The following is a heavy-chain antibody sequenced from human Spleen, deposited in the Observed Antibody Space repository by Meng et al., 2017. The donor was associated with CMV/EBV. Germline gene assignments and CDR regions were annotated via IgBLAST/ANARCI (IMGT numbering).Heavy chain of an antibody. CDR3: AKGTREYCSGGTCYPLDY. CDR2: ISGSGGST. Sequence: FTFSSYALSWVRQAPGKGLDWVSVISGSGGSTFYAASVKGRFTISRDNSKNTLYLQMNSLRAEDTAVYYCAKGTREYCSGGTCYPLDYWGQGTLVTVSS. J-gene: IGHJ4*02. CDR1: FTFSSYA. D-gene: IGHD2-15*01. V-gene: IGHV3-23*01.